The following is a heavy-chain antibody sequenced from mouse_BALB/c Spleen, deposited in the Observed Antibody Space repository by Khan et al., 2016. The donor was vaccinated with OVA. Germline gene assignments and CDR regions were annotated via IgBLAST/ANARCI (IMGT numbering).Heavy chain of an antibody. J-gene: IGHJ3*01. Sequence: QVQLQQPGAELVKPGTSVKISCKASGYTLTSYYMYWVKQRPGQGLEWMGGINPNNGDSTFHEKFKSKATLTVDRSSSTAYMQHGILRSEDSSVYYCARSGYGSPLAYRGRGTLVSVS. V-gene: IGHV1S81*02. CDR3: ARSGYGSPLAY. CDR1: GYTLTSYY. D-gene: IGHD2-1*01. CDR2: INPNNGDS.